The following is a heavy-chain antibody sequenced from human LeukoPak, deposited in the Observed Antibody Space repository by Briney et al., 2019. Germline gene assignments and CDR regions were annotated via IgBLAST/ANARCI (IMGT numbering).Heavy chain of an antibody. V-gene: IGHV4-59*01. Sequence: TSETLSLTCTVSGGSISSYYWSWIRQPPGKGLEWIGYIYYSGSTNYIPSLKSRVTISVDTSKNQFSLKLSSVTAADTAVYYCARYSYYYGMDVWGQGTTVTVSS. D-gene: IGHD2-21*01. J-gene: IGHJ6*02. CDR3: ARYSYYYGMDV. CDR1: GGSISSYY. CDR2: IYYSGST.